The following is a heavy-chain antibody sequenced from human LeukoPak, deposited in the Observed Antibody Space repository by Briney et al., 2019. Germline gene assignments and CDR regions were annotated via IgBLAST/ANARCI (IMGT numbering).Heavy chain of an antibody. Sequence: PGGSLRLSCAASGFTFSSYSIYWVRQAPGKGLEWVSSISSASTFIYYANSVKGRFTISRDNAKNSLYLQMNSLRAEDTAVYYCARVRDDFWSGHSAFDIWGQGTMVTVSS. CDR3: ARVRDDFWSGHSAFDI. J-gene: IGHJ3*02. V-gene: IGHV3-21*01. CDR1: GFTFSSYS. CDR2: ISSASTFI. D-gene: IGHD3-3*01.